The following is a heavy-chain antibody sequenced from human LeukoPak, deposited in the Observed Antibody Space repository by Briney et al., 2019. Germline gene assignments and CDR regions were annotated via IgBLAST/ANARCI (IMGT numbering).Heavy chain of an antibody. CDR1: GFTFDDYA. Sequence: GGSLRLSCAAPGFTFDDYAMHWVRQAPGKGLEWVSGISWNSGSIGYADSVKGRFTISRDNAKNSLYLQMNSLRAEDTALYYCAKAISLWGWFDPWGQGTLVTVSS. CDR2: ISWNSGSI. CDR3: AKAISLWGWFDP. J-gene: IGHJ5*02. D-gene: IGHD5-24*01. V-gene: IGHV3-9*01.